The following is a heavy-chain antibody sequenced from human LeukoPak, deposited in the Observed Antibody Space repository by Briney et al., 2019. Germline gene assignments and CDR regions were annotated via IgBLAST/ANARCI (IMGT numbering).Heavy chain of an antibody. CDR3: ARTTEDCSSTSCYQYWFDP. Sequence: PSETLSLTCTVSGGSISNYYWSWIRQPPGKGLEWIGHIYYSGSTNYNPSLKSRVTISVDTSKNQFSLKLNSVTAADTAVYYCARTTEDCSSTSCYQYWFDPWGQGTLVTVSS. CDR1: GGSISNYY. CDR2: IYYSGST. V-gene: IGHV4-59*01. J-gene: IGHJ5*02. D-gene: IGHD2-2*01.